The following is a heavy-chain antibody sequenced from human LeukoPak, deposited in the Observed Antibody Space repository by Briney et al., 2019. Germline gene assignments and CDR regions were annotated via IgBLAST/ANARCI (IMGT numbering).Heavy chain of an antibody. D-gene: IGHD2-21*01. V-gene: IGHV3-48*04. CDR1: GFTFSSYS. Sequence: PGGSLRLSCAASGFTFSSYSMNWVRQAPGKGLEWVSYISSSSSTIYYADSVKGRFTISRDNAKNSLYLQMNSLRAEDTAVYYCAKDYYCGGDCYSIDYWGQGTLVTVSS. J-gene: IGHJ4*02. CDR3: AKDYYCGGDCYSIDY. CDR2: ISSSSSTI.